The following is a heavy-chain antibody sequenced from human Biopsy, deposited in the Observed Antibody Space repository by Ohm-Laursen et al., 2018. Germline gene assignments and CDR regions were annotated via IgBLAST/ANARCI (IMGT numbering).Heavy chain of an antibody. CDR3: ARDSGILNYGNFKYYHYYGMDV. D-gene: IGHD4-11*01. Sequence: PSDTLSLTCTVSGDSVTKYYWSWIRQPPGKGLEWIGEIKHSGSTNYNPSLKSRVTISVDTSRNQVSLTLSSVTAADTAVYYCARDSGILNYGNFKYYHYYGMDVWGQGTKVTASS. J-gene: IGHJ6*02. V-gene: IGHV4-34*01. CDR2: IKHSGST. CDR1: GDSVTKYY.